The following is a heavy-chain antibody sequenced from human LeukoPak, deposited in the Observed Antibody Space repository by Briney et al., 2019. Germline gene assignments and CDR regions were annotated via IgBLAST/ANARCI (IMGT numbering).Heavy chain of an antibody. CDR3: ARDPYSGSRHPVGYAY. V-gene: IGHV3-74*01. D-gene: IGHD1-26*01. Sequence: QPGGSLRLSCAASGFTFSNYWMHWVRQAPGKGLVWVSRINSDGINTSYADSVKGRFTISRDNAKNSLYLQMNSLRAEDTAVYYCARDPYSGSRHPVGYAYWGQGTLVTVSS. CDR1: GFTFSNYW. CDR2: INSDGINT. J-gene: IGHJ4*02.